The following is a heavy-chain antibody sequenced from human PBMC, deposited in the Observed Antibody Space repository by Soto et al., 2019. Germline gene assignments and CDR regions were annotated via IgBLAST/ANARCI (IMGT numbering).Heavy chain of an antibody. V-gene: IGHV1-18*01. D-gene: IGHD3-3*01. Sequence: GASVKLSCKASGSSFSNYGIPWVRQAPGQGLEWLGWISAYNHNTDSAQRLQGRVTFTTDTSTSTAYMELRGLTSDDTGVYYCGRGDPIFGVANGWDVWG. CDR3: GRGDPIFGVANGWDV. CDR2: ISAYNHNT. CDR1: GSSFSNYG. J-gene: IGHJ6*02.